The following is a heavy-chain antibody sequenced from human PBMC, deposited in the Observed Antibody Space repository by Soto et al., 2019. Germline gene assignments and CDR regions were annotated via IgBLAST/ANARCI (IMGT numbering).Heavy chain of an antibody. D-gene: IGHD3-22*01. V-gene: IGHV3-23*01. CDR2: ISGSGGST. CDR1: GFTFSSYA. Sequence: LRLSCAASGFTFSSYAMSWVRQAPGKGLEWVSAISGSGGSTYYADAVKGRFTISRDNSKNTLYLQMNSLRAEDTAVYYCAKDLVAGLLPYYYYYYGMDVWGQGTTVTVSS. CDR3: AKDLVAGLLPYYYYYYGMDV. J-gene: IGHJ6*02.